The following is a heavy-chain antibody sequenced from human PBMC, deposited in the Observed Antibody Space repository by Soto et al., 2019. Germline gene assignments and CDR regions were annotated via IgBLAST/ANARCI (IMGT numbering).Heavy chain of an antibody. CDR2: IYRTGST. D-gene: IGHD1-7*01. CDR3: ASRDPGTSVDY. V-gene: IGHV4-4*02. J-gene: IGHJ4*02. Sequence: PSETLSLTCAVSGGSFSSNNWWTWVRQPPGQGLEWIGEIYRTGSTNYNPSLKSRVTISLDKSENQFSLKVTSLTAADTAVYYCASRDPGTSVDYWGQGTLVTVSS. CDR1: GGSFSSNNW.